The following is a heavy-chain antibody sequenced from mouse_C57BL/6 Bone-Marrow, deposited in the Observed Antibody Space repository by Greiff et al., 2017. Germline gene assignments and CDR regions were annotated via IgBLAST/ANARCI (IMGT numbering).Heavy chain of an antibody. V-gene: IGHV1-50*01. J-gene: IGHJ3*01. Sequence: VQLQQPGAELVKPGASVKLSCKASGYTFTRYWMPWLKQRPGQGLEWIGEIDPSDSYTNYNQKFKGKATLTVDTSSSTAYMQLSSLTSEDSAVYYCARSGYSNAWFAYWGQGTLVTVSA. CDR2: IDPSDSYT. D-gene: IGHD2-5*01. CDR1: GYTFTRYW. CDR3: ARSGYSNAWFAY.